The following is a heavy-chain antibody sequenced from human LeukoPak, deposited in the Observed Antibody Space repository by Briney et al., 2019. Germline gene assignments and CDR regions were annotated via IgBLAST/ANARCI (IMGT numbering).Heavy chain of an antibody. Sequence: GAPLKISLKGPRSSFTSYWIGWVRQIPGKEVERMRMIYPGDSDTRYSPSLQGQVTRSADKSISTAYLQWSSLKASDTAMYYCARQDNSRVFDYWGRGTLVTVSS. CDR3: ARQDNSRVFDY. V-gene: IGHV5-51*01. CDR2: IYPGDSDT. J-gene: IGHJ4*02. D-gene: IGHD5-24*01. CDR1: RSSFTSYW.